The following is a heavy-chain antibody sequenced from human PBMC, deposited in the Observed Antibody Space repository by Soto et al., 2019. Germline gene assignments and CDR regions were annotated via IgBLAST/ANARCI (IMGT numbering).Heavy chain of an antibody. CDR2: IYWNDDK. J-gene: IGHJ5*02. Sequence: QITLKESGPTLVKPTQTLTLTCTFSGFSLSTSGVGVGWIRQPPGKALEWLALIYWNDDKRYSPSLKSRLTITKDPSKIQVVLTMTNMDPVDTATYYCAHRGYVFWSGYYIDNWFDPWGQGTLVTVSS. CDR1: GFSLSTSGVG. D-gene: IGHD3-3*01. CDR3: AHRGYVFWSGYYIDNWFDP. V-gene: IGHV2-5*01.